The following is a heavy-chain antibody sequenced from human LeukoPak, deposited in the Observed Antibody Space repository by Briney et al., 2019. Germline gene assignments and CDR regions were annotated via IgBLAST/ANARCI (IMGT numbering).Heavy chain of an antibody. CDR1: GVTVSSKY. J-gene: IGHJ3*02. CDR2: IYSGGST. Sequence: GGSLRLSCAASGVTVSSKYMSWVRQAPGKWLEWVSLIYSGGSTYYADSVKGRFTISRDDSKNTLYLQMNSLRVEDTAVYYCATFTWRGGTFDIWGRGTMVTVSS. V-gene: IGHV3-66*01. D-gene: IGHD3-10*01. CDR3: ATFTWRGGTFDI.